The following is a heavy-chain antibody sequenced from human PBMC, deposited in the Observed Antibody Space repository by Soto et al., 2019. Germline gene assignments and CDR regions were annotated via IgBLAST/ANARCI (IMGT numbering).Heavy chain of an antibody. CDR3: AKDSNIYEH. CDR1: GFTFSSYG. D-gene: IGHD4-4*01. J-gene: IGHJ1*01. CDR2: ISGSGGST. Sequence: PGGSLRLSCAASGFTFSSYGMSWVRQAPGKGLEWVSVISGSGGSTYYADSVKGRFTISRDNSKNKLYLQMNSLRAEDTAVYYCAKDSNIYEHWGQGTLVTVSS. V-gene: IGHV3-23*01.